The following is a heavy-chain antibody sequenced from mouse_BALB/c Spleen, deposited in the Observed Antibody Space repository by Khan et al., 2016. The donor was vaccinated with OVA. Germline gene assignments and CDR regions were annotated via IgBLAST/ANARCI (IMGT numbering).Heavy chain of an antibody. CDR3: GRGNYFGYYFDY. CDR1: GYSITSCYV. V-gene: IGHV3-2*02. CDR2: IGYSGVT. J-gene: IGHJ2*01. Sequence: QLEESGPGLVKPSQSLSLTCTVTGYSITSCYVWYCIRQFPGNKLEWMGYIGYSGVTSYTSSLKRRISITRDTSKNPFFLQLNTVTIEDKATIYSGRGNYFGYYFDYRGQGTTLTGSS. D-gene: IGHD1-1*01.